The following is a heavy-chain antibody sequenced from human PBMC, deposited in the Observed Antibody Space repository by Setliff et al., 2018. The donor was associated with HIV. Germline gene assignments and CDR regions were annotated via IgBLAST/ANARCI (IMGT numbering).Heavy chain of an antibody. D-gene: IGHD3-22*01. CDR1: GGSISSSTNY. V-gene: IGHV4-39*01. CDR2: IYHSGST. J-gene: IGHJ4*02. CDR3: ARQKETYYYDSSGYPAYFDY. Sequence: PSETLSPTCTVPGGSISSSTNYWGWIRQPPGKGLEWIGSIYHSGSTYYSPSLKSRVSFSVDTSKNQLSLKLRSVTAADSAMYYCARQKETYYYDSSGYPAYFDYWGQGTLVTVSS.